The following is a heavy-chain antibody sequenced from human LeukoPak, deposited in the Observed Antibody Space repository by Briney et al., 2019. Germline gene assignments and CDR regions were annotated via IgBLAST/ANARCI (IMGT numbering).Heavy chain of an antibody. CDR2: INSDGSST. J-gene: IGHJ4*02. CDR1: GFTVSSNY. D-gene: IGHD3-22*01. Sequence: GGSLRLSCAASGFTVSSNYMSWVRQAPGKGLVWVSRINSDGSSTSYADSVKGRFTISRDNAKNTLYLQMNSLRAEDTAVYYCARNTYYYDSSGYYYALGFDYWGQGTLVTVSS. CDR3: ARNTYYYDSSGYYYALGFDY. V-gene: IGHV3-74*01.